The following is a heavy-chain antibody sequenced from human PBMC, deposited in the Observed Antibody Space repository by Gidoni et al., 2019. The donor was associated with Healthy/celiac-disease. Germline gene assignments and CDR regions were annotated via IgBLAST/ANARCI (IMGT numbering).Heavy chain of an antibody. D-gene: IGHD3-22*01. CDR1: GFTFSSYG. Sequence: QVQLVESGGGVVQPGRSLRLSCAASGFTFSSYGMHWVRQAPGKGLEWVAVIWYDGSNKYYADSVKGRFTISRDNSKNTLYLQMNSLRAEDTAVYYCARAGDYYDSSGYSFDFDYWGQGTLVTVSS. V-gene: IGHV3-33*01. J-gene: IGHJ4*02. CDR2: IWYDGSNK. CDR3: ARAGDYYDSSGYSFDFDY.